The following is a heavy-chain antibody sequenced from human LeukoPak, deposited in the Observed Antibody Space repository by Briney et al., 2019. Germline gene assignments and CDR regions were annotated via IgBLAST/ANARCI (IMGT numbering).Heavy chain of an antibody. CDR3: ARATRTYLLY. D-gene: IGHD2/OR15-2a*01. J-gene: IGHJ4*02. CDR2: IYPGESDT. V-gene: IGHV5-51*01. CDR1: GYTFTSYW. Sequence: GESLTISCRGCGYTFTSYWIWWGRQMRGKGVGRVGIIYPGESDTKYSPSLEGQVTISADKTISTAYQKRSNLKASDTAVYSCARATRTYLLYWGQGTLVTVSS.